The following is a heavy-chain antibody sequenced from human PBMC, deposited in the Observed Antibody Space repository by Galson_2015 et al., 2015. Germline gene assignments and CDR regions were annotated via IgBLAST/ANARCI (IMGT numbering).Heavy chain of an antibody. Sequence: SLRLSCAASGFTFSSYGMHWVRQAPGKGLEWVAVIWYDGSNKYYADSVKGRFTISRDNSKNTLYLQMNSLRAEDTAVYYCARDETGRLAQYYFDYWGQGTLVTVSS. CDR3: ARDETGRLAQYYFDY. CDR2: IWYDGSNK. J-gene: IGHJ4*02. D-gene: IGHD3-10*01. V-gene: IGHV3-33*01. CDR1: GFTFSSYG.